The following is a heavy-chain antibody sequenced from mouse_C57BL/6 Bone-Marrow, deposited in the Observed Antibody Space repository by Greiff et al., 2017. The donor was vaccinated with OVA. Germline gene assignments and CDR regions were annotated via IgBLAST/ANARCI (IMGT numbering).Heavy chain of an antibody. D-gene: IGHD2-2*01. V-gene: IGHV5-12*01. CDR1: GFTFSDYY. J-gene: IGHJ2*01. CDR3: ARGGYDY. CDR2: ISNGGGST. Sequence: EVKLVESGGGLVQPGGSLKLSCAASGFTFSDYYMYWVRQTPEKRLEWVAYISNGGGSTYYPDTVKGRFTISRDNAKNTLYLQMRRLKSEDTAMYYCARGGYDYWGHGTTLTVSS.